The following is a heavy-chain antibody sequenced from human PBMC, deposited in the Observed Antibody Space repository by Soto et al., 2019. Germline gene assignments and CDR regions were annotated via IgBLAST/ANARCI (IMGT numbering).Heavy chain of an antibody. CDR1: GGSLSSFF. CDR3: ATGQLWSRDFDY. V-gene: IGHV4-59*01. Sequence: SETLSLTCTVSGGSLSSFFWNWIRQSPGKGLEWVGCIYDTGNTKYNPSLRSRLTFSLDMSKNQVFLRLTSVTAADTAVYYCATGQLWSRDFDYWGPGALVTVSS. J-gene: IGHJ4*02. CDR2: IYDTGNT. D-gene: IGHD3-10*01.